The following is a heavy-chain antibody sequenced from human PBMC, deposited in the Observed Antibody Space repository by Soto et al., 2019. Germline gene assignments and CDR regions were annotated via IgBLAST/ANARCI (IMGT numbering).Heavy chain of an antibody. Sequence: ASVKVSCKAFGYTFTDYDVNWVRQATGQGLEWMGWMNPSSSYTNYADSVKGRFTISRDNAKNSLYLQMNSLRAEDTAVYYCARDRSPESYFDYWGQGTLVTVSS. CDR3: ARDRSPESYFDY. V-gene: IGHV1-8*01. CDR2: MNPSSSYT. CDR1: GYTFTDYD. D-gene: IGHD3-10*01. J-gene: IGHJ4*02.